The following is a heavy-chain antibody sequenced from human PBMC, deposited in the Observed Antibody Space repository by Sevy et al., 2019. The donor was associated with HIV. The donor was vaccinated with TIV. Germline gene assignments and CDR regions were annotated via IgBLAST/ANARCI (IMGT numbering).Heavy chain of an antibody. V-gene: IGHV3-48*02. J-gene: IGHJ6*02. CDR2: ISGNSAAI. CDR3: ARGPDCGGDCDIGFYYPLDV. CDR1: GFTFSRYS. D-gene: IGHD2-21*02. Sequence: GGSLRLSCAASGFTFSRYSMNWVRQAPGKGLEWISYISGNSAAIYYADSVKGRFTDSRENDNDALYLQLNSLRYDDTALYYCARGPDCGGDCDIGFYYPLDVWGQGTTVTVSS.